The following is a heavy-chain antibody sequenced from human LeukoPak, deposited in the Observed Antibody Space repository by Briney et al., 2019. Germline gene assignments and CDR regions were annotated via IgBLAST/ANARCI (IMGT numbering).Heavy chain of an antibody. D-gene: IGHD1-26*01. CDR2: ISSSSGYK. J-gene: IGHJ4*02. V-gene: IGHV3-11*05. CDR3: ARVWELSFDY. CDR1: GFIFSDYY. Sequence: PGGSLRLSCAASGFIFSDYYMSWIRQTPEKGLEWLSYISSSSGYKNYADSVKGRFTISRDNFKNTLFLQMNSLRAEDTAVYYCARVWELSFDYWGQGALVTVSS.